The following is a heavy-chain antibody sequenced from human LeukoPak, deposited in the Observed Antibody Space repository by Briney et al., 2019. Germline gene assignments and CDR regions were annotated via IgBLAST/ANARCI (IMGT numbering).Heavy chain of an antibody. CDR3: AREGGYFYYIDV. CDR1: GDSVSSNSAA. D-gene: IGHD2-15*01. Sequence: SQTLSLTCAISGDSVSSNSAAWHWIRQSPSRGLEWLGRTYYRSKWSNDYAVSVKSRISINRDTSKSRFSLHLNSVTPEDTAVYYCAREGGYFYYIDVWGKGTTVTVSS. V-gene: IGHV6-1*01. J-gene: IGHJ6*03. CDR2: TYYRSKWSN.